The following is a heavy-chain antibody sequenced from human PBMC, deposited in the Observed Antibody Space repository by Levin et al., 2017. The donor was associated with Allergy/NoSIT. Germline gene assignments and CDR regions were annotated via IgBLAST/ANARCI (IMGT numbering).Heavy chain of an antibody. D-gene: IGHD5-18*01. CDR3: ARDPIQLWGREFDY. Sequence: SCAASGFTFSSYAMHWVRQAPGKGLEWVAVISYDGSNKYYADSVKGRFTISRDNSKNTLYLQMNSLRAEDTAVYYCARDPIQLWGREFDYWGQGTLVTVSS. CDR2: ISYDGSNK. V-gene: IGHV3-30-3*01. J-gene: IGHJ4*02. CDR1: GFTFSSYA.